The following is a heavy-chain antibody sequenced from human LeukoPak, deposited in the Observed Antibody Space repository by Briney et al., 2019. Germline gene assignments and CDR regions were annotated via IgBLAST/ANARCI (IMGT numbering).Heavy chain of an antibody. Sequence: SETLSLTCTVSGGSVSSGSYYWSWIRQPPGKGLEWIGYIYYSGSTNYNPSLKSRVTISVDTSKNQFSLKLSSVTAADTAVYYCAGDGRSSGYYRDWYFDLWGRGTLVTVSS. V-gene: IGHV4-61*01. CDR1: GGSVSSGSYY. CDR2: IYYSGST. D-gene: IGHD3-22*01. J-gene: IGHJ2*01. CDR3: AGDGRSSGYYRDWYFDL.